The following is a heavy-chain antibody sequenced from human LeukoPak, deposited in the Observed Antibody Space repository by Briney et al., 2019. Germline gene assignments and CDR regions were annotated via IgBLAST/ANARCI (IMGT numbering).Heavy chain of an antibody. CDR3: ARGALLLWFGESNDY. J-gene: IGHJ4*02. Sequence: ASVKVSCKASGYTFTGYYMHWVRQAPEQGLEWMGWINPNSGGTNYAQKFQSRVTMTRDTSISTAYMELSRLRSDDTAAYYCARGALLLWFGESNDYWGQGTLVTVSS. D-gene: IGHD3-10*01. CDR2: INPNSGGT. V-gene: IGHV1-2*02. CDR1: GYTFTGYY.